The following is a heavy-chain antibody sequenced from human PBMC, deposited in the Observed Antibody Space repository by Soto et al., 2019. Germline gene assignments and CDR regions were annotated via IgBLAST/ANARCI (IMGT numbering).Heavy chain of an antibody. CDR1: GFTFSSYS. D-gene: IGHD6-19*01. Sequence: GGSLRLSCAASGFTFSSYSMNWVRQAPGKGLEWVAVIRNNGSNKYYADSVKGRFTISRDNSKNTLYLQMNSLRAEDTAVYYCARDRVEVAVAGSYYYYYGMDVWGQGTTVTVSS. J-gene: IGHJ6*02. CDR3: ARDRVEVAVAGSYYYYYGMDV. V-gene: IGHV3-33*08. CDR2: IRNNGSNK.